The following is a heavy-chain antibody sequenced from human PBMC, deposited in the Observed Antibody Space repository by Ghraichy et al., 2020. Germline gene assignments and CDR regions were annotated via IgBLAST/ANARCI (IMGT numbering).Heavy chain of an antibody. D-gene: IGHD3-3*01. CDR2: IYYSGST. V-gene: IGHV4-39*01. J-gene: IGHJ5*02. Sequence: SETLSLTCTVSGGSISSSSYYWGWIRQPPGKGLEWIGSIYYSGSTYYNPSLKSRVTISVDTSKNQFSLKLSSVTAADTAVYYCALESTRFDPWGQGTLVTVSS. CDR3: ALESTRFDP. CDR1: GGSISSSSYY.